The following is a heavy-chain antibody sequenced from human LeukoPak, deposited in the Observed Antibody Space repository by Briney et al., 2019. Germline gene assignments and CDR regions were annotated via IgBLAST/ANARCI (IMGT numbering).Heavy chain of an antibody. J-gene: IGHJ6*02. Sequence: AASVTVSCKASGYTFTDYYMHWVRQAPGQGLEWMGIINPSGGSTSYAQKFQGRVTMTRDTSTSTVYMELSSLRSEDTAVYYCARVHTYSNYESRRYGMDVWGQGTTVTASS. V-gene: IGHV1-46*01. CDR3: ARVHTYSNYESRRYGMDV. CDR2: INPSGGST. D-gene: IGHD4-11*01. CDR1: GYTFTDYY.